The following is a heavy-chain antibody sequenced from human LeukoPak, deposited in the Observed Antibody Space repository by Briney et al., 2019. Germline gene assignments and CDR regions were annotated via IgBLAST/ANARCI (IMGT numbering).Heavy chain of an antibody. D-gene: IGHD5-18*01. CDR2: IRNDGSNH. Sequence: GGSLRLSCAASGFTFSHHGMHWVRQAPGKGLEWVAFIRNDGSNHYYADSVKGRFTISRDNAKNTLYLQMNSLRAEDTAVYYCAIQLWLLSSFDYWGQGTLVTVSS. J-gene: IGHJ4*02. CDR1: GFTFSHHG. V-gene: IGHV3-30*02. CDR3: AIQLWLLSSFDY.